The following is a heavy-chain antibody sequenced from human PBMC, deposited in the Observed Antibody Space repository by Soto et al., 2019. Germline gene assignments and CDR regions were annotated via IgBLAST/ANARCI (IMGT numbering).Heavy chain of an antibody. CDR2: LWYDGSNK. V-gene: IGHV3-33*01. Sequence: QVQLVESGGGVVQPGRSLRLSCAASGFTFSSYGMHWVRQAPGKGLEWVAVLWYDGSNKYYADSVKVRFTISRDNSKNTLYLQMNSLRAEDTAVYYCARGYGWFDPWGQGTLVTVSS. J-gene: IGHJ5*02. D-gene: IGHD6-13*01. CDR3: ARGYGWFDP. CDR1: GFTFSSYG.